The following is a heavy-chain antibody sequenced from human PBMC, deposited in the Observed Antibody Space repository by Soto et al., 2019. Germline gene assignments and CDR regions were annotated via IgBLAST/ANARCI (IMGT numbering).Heavy chain of an antibody. V-gene: IGHV4-34*01. D-gene: IGHD2-2*01. J-gene: IGHJ3*02. CDR3: SRGDVVVPAASHDAFDI. CDR1: GGSFSGYY. Sequence: QVQLQQWGAGLLKPSETLSLTCAVYGGSFSGYYWSWIRQPPGKGLEWIGEINHSGSTNYNPSLKSRGTISVDTSKNQFSLKLSSVTAADTAVYYCSRGDVVVPAASHDAFDIWGQGTMVTVSS. CDR2: INHSGST.